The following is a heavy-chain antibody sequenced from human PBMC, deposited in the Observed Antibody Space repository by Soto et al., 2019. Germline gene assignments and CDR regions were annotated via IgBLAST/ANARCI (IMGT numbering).Heavy chain of an antibody. Sequence: QVQLVQSGGEVKKPGASVKLSCTASGYTFTSHGISWVRQAPGQGLEWMGWISAYNGKTNYAQNVQGRVTMTTDTSTRTSCMDLRSLRSDDTAVYYCARGGDVNYYHGMDVWGQGTTVTVSS. CDR2: ISAYNGKT. V-gene: IGHV1-18*01. D-gene: IGHD5-12*01. J-gene: IGHJ6*02. CDR1: GYTFTSHG. CDR3: ARGGDVNYYHGMDV.